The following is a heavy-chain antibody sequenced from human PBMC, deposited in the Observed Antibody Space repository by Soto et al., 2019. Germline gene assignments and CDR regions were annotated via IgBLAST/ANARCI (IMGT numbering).Heavy chain of an antibody. Sequence: QVRLVESGGGVVQPGRSLRLSCAASGFPFSSYGMHWVRQAPGKGLEWVAHISYDGSNKHYTDSVKGRFTISRDNSKNMLYLQMSSLRAEDTAVYYCACGQYYFDYCGQGTRVSVSS. CDR1: GFPFSSYG. D-gene: IGHD2-21*01. CDR2: ISYDGSNK. CDR3: ACGQYYFDY. V-gene: IGHV3-30*03. J-gene: IGHJ4*02.